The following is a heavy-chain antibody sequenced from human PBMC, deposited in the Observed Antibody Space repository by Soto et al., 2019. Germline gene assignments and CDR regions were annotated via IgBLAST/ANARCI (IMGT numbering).Heavy chain of an antibody. J-gene: IGHJ6*01. CDR3: ATDSAGPILTGYGDYCYGMDV. Sequence: ASVKVSWKDSGYTLTESSILSVRQAPGKGLEWMGGFDPEDGETIYAQKCQGRVTRTEDTSTDTADMELSSLRSEDTAVYYCATDSAGPILTGYGDYCYGMDVWGQGTTVLASS. V-gene: IGHV1-24*01. D-gene: IGHD3-9*01. CDR1: GYTLTESS. CDR2: FDPEDGET.